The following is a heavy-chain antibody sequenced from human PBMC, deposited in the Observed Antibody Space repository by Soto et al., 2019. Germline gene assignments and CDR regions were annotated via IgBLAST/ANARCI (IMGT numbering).Heavy chain of an antibody. CDR2: INRDGSRT. D-gene: IGHD4-4*01. V-gene: IGHV3-74*01. CDR3: ARPRGTTNSAFDL. Sequence: EVQLVESGGGLVQPGGSLRLSCEASGFTFTTYWMHWVRQAPGKGLVGVSRINRDGSRTDYADSVKGRFSISRDNAKNTLYLQMNSLRAEHTAVYYCARPRGTTNSAFDLWGPGTMVTVSS. J-gene: IGHJ3*01. CDR1: GFTFTTYW.